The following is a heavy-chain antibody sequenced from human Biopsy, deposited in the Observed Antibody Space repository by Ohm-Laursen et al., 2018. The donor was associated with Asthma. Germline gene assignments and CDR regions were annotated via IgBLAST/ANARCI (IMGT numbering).Heavy chain of an antibody. Sequence: SLRLSCSASGFTVSRDHMFWVRQAPGKGLEWVSVIYSGGTSDTADSVRGRFTISRDFYKNTLYLQMGSLRAEDTAVYYCAKRRGYSGHDNDYWGQGTLVIVSS. CDR3: AKRRGYSGHDNDY. CDR2: IYSGGTS. CDR1: GFTVSRDH. V-gene: IGHV3-53*01. D-gene: IGHD5-12*01. J-gene: IGHJ4*02.